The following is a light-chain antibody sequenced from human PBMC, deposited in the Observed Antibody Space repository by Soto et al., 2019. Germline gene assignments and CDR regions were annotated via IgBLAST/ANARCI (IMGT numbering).Light chain of an antibody. Sequence: QSVLTQPPSVSGAPGQRVTISCTGSSSNIGAGYDVQWYQQLPGTAPKLLIYGNSNRPSGVPDRFSGSKSGTSASLAITGLQAEDEADYYCHSYDSSLSGSVFGGGTKLTVL. CDR3: HSYDSSLSGSV. V-gene: IGLV1-40*01. CDR2: GNS. CDR1: SSNIGAGYD. J-gene: IGLJ2*01.